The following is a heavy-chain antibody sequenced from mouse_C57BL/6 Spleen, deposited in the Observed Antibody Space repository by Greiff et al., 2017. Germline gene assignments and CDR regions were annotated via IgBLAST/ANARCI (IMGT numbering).Heavy chain of an antibody. CDR3: ARHEVLYYGNFFDY. D-gene: IGHD2-1*01. Sequence: EVKLVESGGDLVKPGGSLKLSCAASGFTFSSYGMSWVRQTPDKRLEWVATISSGGSYTYYPDSVKGRFTISRDNAKNTLYLQMSSLKSEDTAMYYCARHEVLYYGNFFDYWGQGTTLTVSS. V-gene: IGHV5-6*01. J-gene: IGHJ2*01. CDR1: GFTFSSYG. CDR2: ISSGGSYT.